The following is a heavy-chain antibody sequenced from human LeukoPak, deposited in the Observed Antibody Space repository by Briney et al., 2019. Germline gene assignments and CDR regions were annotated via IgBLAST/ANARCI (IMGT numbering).Heavy chain of an antibody. D-gene: IGHD4-17*01. V-gene: IGHV3-53*01. CDR3: AKDPMTTVTTTAY. CDR2: IYSDNT. J-gene: IGHJ4*02. CDR1: GFTVSSNS. Sequence: GGSLRLSCTVSGFTVSSNSMSWVRQAPGKGLEWVSFIYSDNTHYSDSVKGRFTISRDNSKNTLYLQMNSLRAEDTAVYYCAKDPMTTVTTTAYWGQGTLATVSS.